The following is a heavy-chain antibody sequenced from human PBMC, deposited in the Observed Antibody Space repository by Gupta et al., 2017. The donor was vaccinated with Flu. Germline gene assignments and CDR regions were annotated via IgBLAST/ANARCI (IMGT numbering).Heavy chain of an antibody. Sequence: WDHHAPGNGWECGIAIGAGGGIIVYTYSVEGRFTSSRDDSKGTVSLQMNSLTVKDTAVCYCAKDYTSSSVLRGLFDYWGQGVLVTGSS. D-gene: IGHD6-6*01. CDR2: IGAGGGII. V-gene: IGHV3-23*01. J-gene: IGHJ4*02. CDR3: AKDYTSSSVLRGLFDY.